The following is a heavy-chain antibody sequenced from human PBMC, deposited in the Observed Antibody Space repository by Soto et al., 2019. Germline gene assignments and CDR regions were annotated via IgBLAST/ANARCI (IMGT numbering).Heavy chain of an antibody. V-gene: IGHV4-39*01. CDR2: IYFAGST. CDR3: ARLVFHCLRGSCDDYSFYGLDV. CDR1: GGSISSTDHY. D-gene: IGHD2-15*01. Sequence: SETLSLTCTVSGGSISSTDHYLGWVRQPPGKGLEWLGSIYFAGSTFHNPALKSRATISVDTSRDQFPLRLTTVTASDTAVYYCARLVFHCLRGSCDDYSFYGLDVWAQGTTVPVSS. J-gene: IGHJ6*02.